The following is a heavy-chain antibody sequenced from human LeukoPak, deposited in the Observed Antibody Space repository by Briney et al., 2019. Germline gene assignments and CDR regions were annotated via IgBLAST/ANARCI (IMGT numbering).Heavy chain of an antibody. Sequence: GGSLRLSCAASGLTVSSNYMNWVRQAPGKGLEWVSVIYRGGSTYYADSVKGRFTISRDSSKNTLYLQMNSLRAEDTAVYYCARSGDSRHYFGYWGQGTLVTVSS. CDR3: ARSGDSRHYFGY. CDR1: GLTVSSNY. J-gene: IGHJ4*02. V-gene: IGHV3-53*01. CDR2: IYRGGST. D-gene: IGHD2-21*02.